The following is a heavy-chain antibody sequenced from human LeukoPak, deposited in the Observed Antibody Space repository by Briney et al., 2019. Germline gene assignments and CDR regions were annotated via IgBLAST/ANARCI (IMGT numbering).Heavy chain of an antibody. CDR2: IYYSGST. CDR3: AREGFGELFGTAFDY. CDR1: GGSISSGDYY. V-gene: IGHV4-30-4*01. D-gene: IGHD3-10*01. J-gene: IGHJ4*02. Sequence: SETLSLTCTVSGGSISSGDYYWSWIRQPPGKGLEWIGYIYYSGSTYYNPSLKSRVTISVDTSKNQFSLKLSSVTAADTAVYYCAREGFGELFGTAFDYWGQGTLVTVSS.